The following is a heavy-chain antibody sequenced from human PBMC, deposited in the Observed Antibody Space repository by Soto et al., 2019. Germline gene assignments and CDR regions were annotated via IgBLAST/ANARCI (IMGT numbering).Heavy chain of an antibody. Sequence: SETLSLTCAVSGGSISSSNWLSWVRQPPGKGLEWIGEINLSGSTNYNPSLKSRVTISVDTSKNQFSLKLSSVTAADTAVYYCARDRVYSSSYYYYYYGMDVWVQGTTVTVSS. CDR1: GGSISSSNW. D-gene: IGHD6-13*01. CDR3: ARDRVYSSSYYYYYYGMDV. CDR2: INLSGST. J-gene: IGHJ6*02. V-gene: IGHV4-4*02.